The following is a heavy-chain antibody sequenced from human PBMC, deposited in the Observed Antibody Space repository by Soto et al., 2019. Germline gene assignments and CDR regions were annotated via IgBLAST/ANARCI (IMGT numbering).Heavy chain of an antibody. CDR3: ASHAGYSSSWYVDY. D-gene: IGHD6-13*01. CDR2: INSDGSST. Sequence: EVQLVESGGGLVQPGGSLRLSCEASGFTFSSYWMHWVRQAPGKGLVWVSRINSDGSSTSYADSVKGRFTISRDNAKNTLYLQMNSLRAEDTAVYYWASHAGYSSSWYVDYWGQGTLVTVSS. V-gene: IGHV3-74*01. CDR1: GFTFSSYW. J-gene: IGHJ4*02.